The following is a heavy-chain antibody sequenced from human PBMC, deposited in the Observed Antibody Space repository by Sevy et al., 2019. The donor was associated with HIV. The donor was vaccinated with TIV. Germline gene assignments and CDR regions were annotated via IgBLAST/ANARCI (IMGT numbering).Heavy chain of an antibody. CDR1: GFTCSLYA. CDR3: AKDHDNNWFDP. J-gene: IGHJ5*02. Sequence: GESLKISCAASGFTCSLYAMTWVRQAPGKGLEWVSTITISGGNTYYADSVKGRFTISRDNSKNTLYLQMNSLRAEDTAIYFCAKDHDNNWFDPWGQGTLVTVSS. CDR2: ITISGGNT. D-gene: IGHD3-22*01. V-gene: IGHV3-23*01.